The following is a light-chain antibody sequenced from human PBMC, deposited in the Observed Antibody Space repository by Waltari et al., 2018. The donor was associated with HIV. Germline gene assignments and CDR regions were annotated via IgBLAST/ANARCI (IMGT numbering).Light chain of an antibody. Sequence: SYELPPPPSVSVSPGQTARLPCSGDALPKKYAYCYQQKSGQAPILVSYDDTKRPSGIPERFSGSTSGTMATLTISGAQVEDEADYYCYSRDTSGIHFVFGTGTKVTVL. V-gene: IGLV3-10*01. CDR1: ALPKKY. J-gene: IGLJ1*01. CDR3: YSRDTSGIHFV. CDR2: DDT.